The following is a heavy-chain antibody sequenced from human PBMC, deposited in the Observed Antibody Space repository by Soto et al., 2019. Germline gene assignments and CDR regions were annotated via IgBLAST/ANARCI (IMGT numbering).Heavy chain of an antibody. CDR2: IWYDGSNK. D-gene: IGHD6-13*01. CDR1: GFTFSSYG. Sequence: QVQLVESGGGVVQPGRSLRLSCAASGFTFSSYGMHWVGQAPGKGLEWVAVIWYDGSNKYYADSVKGRFTISRDNSKNTLYLQMISLRAEDTAVYYCARWGIAAGDYWGQGTLVTVSS. CDR3: ARWGIAAGDY. J-gene: IGHJ4*02. V-gene: IGHV3-33*01.